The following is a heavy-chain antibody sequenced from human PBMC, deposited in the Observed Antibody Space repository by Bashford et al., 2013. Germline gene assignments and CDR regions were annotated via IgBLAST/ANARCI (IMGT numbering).Heavy chain of an antibody. D-gene: IGHD3-22*01. CDR3: AKGANSARSGYYYFDY. V-gene: IGHV3-23*01. J-gene: IGHJ4*02. CDR2: ISGSGGST. Sequence: GGPVXLSCAASWIHLLVSYAMSWVRQAPGKGLEWVSAISGSGGSTYYADSVKGRFTISRDNSKNTLYLQMNSLRAEDTAVYYCAKGANSARSGYYYFDYWGPGNPGHRLL. CDR1: WIHLLVSYA.